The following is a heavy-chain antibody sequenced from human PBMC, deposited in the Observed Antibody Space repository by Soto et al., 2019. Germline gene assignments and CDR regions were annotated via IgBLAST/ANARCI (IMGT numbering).Heavy chain of an antibody. CDR2: IWYDGSNK. Sequence: PGGSLRLSCAASGFTFSSYGMHWVRQAPGKGLEWVAVIWYDGSNKYYADSVKGRFTISRDNSKNTLYLQMNSLRAEDTAVYYCARIDDSSGYGAFDIWGQGTMVTVSS. CDR1: GFTFSSYG. J-gene: IGHJ3*02. CDR3: ARIDDSSGYGAFDI. V-gene: IGHV3-33*01. D-gene: IGHD3-22*01.